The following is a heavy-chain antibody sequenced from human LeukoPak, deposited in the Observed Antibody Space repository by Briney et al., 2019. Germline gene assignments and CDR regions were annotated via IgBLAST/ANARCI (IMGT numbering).Heavy chain of an antibody. CDR3: ATAGYRGWPFWYFDL. CDR2: SDPEDGEP. J-gene: IGHJ2*01. Sequence: ASVKVSCKVSGYTLSELSMQWVRQAPGKGLDWMGGSDPEDGEPIYPQKFQGRVTMTQNTSTGIAYMELSSMRSEDTDVYYCATAGYRGWPFWYFDLWGRGTLVTVSS. V-gene: IGHV1-24*01. D-gene: IGHD6-19*01. CDR1: GYTLSELS.